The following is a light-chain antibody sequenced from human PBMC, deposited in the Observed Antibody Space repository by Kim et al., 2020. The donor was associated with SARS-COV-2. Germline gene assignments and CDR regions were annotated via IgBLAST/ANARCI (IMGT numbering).Light chain of an antibody. V-gene: IGKV3-11*01. CDR2: DAA. CDR3: QQRSNWPRT. Sequence: LAPEGEATLSSRASHSISSYLAWYQQKPAQAPRLLIYDAANRAPVISARFSGSGSGTDFTLTISSLEPEDFAVYYCQQRSNWPRTFGQGTKLEI. CDR1: HSISSY. J-gene: IGKJ2*01.